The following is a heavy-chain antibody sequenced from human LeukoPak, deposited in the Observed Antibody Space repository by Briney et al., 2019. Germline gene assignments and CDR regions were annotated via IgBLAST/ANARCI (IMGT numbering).Heavy chain of an antibody. CDR1: GFSFSAAW. Sequence: GGSLRLSCEASGFSFSAAWMTWVRQAPGKGLEWVATIKNDGSDKYYVDSVKGRFTLSRDNAKNSVYLQMNSLRAEDTAVYYCARDYGEGSFDYWGQGTLVTVSS. V-gene: IGHV3-7*01. CDR3: ARDYGEGSFDY. J-gene: IGHJ4*02. CDR2: IKNDGSDK. D-gene: IGHD3-10*01.